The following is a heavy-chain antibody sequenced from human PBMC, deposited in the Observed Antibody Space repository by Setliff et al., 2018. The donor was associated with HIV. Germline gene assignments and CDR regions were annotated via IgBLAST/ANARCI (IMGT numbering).Heavy chain of an antibody. D-gene: IGHD5-12*01. CDR3: ARDQALEMATK. CDR2: INAGNGNT. V-gene: IGHV1-3*01. CDR1: GYSFSNYA. J-gene: IGHJ4*02. Sequence: ASVKVSCKASGYSFSNYAMHWVRQAPGQSLEWVGWINAGNGNTKYSQKFQGRVTITRDTSASTAYMELSSLRSEDTAVYYCARDQALEMATKWGQGTLVTVSS.